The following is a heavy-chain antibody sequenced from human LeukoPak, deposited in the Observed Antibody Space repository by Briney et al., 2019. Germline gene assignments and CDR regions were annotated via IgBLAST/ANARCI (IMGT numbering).Heavy chain of an antibody. V-gene: IGHV4-59*12. Sequence: KSSETLSLTCTGSGGSISSYYWSWIRQLPGKGLEWIGYIYYSGSTNYNPSLKSRVTISVDTSKNQFSLKLSSVTAADTAVYYCAREDYDILTGIEHNWFDPWGQGTLVTVSS. D-gene: IGHD3-9*01. J-gene: IGHJ5*02. CDR3: AREDYDILTGIEHNWFDP. CDR1: GGSISSYY. CDR2: IYYSGST.